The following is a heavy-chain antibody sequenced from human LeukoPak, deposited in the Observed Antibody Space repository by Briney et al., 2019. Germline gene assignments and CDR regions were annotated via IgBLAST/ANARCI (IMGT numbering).Heavy chain of an antibody. Sequence: PSETLSLTCAVYGGSFSGYYWSWIRQPPGKGLEWIGEINHSGSTNYNPSLKSRVTISVDTSKNQFSLKLSSVTAADTAVYYCASGSSSYDYWGQGTQVTVSS. V-gene: IGHV4-34*01. CDR1: GGSFSGYY. J-gene: IGHJ4*02. CDR3: ASGSSSYDY. D-gene: IGHD6-13*01. CDR2: INHSGST.